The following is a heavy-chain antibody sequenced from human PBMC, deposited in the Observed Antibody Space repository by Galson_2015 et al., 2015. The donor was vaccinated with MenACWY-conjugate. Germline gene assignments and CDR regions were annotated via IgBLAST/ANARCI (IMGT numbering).Heavy chain of an antibody. D-gene: IGHD6-13*01. V-gene: IGHV3-11*05. CDR2: ISYSSSYT. CDR1: GFTFSDYY. J-gene: IGHJ4*02. Sequence: SLRLSCAASGFTFSDYYMSWLRQAPGKGLEWVSYISYSSSYTNYADSVKGRFTISRDNAKNSLYLQMNGLRAEDTAVYYCARGAIAAAGTFVYWGQGTLVTVSS. CDR3: ARGAIAAAGTFVY.